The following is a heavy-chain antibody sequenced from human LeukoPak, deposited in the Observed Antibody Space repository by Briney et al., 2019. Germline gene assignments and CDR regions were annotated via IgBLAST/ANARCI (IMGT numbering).Heavy chain of an antibody. CDR3: ARDLSGDCSGGSCNNWFDP. J-gene: IGHJ5*02. D-gene: IGHD2-15*01. Sequence: SETLSLTCTVSGGSISSYYWSWIRQPPGKGLEWSGYIYYSGSTNYNPSLKSRVTISVDTSKNQFSLKLSSVTAADTAVYYCARDLSGDCSGGSCNNWFDPWGQGTLVTVSS. CDR2: IYYSGST. V-gene: IGHV4-59*01. CDR1: GGSISSYY.